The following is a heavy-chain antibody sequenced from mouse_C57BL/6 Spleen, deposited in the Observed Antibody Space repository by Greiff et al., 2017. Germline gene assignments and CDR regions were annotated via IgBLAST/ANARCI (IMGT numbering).Heavy chain of an antibody. CDR2: IDPETGGT. CDR1: GYTFTDYE. V-gene: IGHV1-15*01. J-gene: IGHJ3*01. Sequence: QVQLQQSGAELVRPGASVTLSCKASGYTFTDYEMHWVKQTPVHGLEWIGAIDPETGGTAYNQKFKGKAILTADKSSSTAYMELRSLTSEDSAVYYCTSLYDYDEWFAYWGQGTLVTVSA. D-gene: IGHD2-4*01. CDR3: TSLYDYDEWFAY.